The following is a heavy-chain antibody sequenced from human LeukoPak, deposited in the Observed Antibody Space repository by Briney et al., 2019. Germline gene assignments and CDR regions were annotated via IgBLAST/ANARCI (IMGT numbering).Heavy chain of an antibody. D-gene: IGHD4-17*01. CDR1: GGSISSYA. J-gene: IGHJ4*02. Sequence: SEKVSCKASGGSISSYAICWVRQAAGQWLELMGGSIPIFGTANYAQKFQGRVTITADESTRTAYMELSSLRSEDTAVYYCARSARDYGDSSFSLDYWGQGTLVTVSS. V-gene: IGHV1-69*01. CDR2: SIPIFGTA. CDR3: ARSARDYGDSSFSLDY.